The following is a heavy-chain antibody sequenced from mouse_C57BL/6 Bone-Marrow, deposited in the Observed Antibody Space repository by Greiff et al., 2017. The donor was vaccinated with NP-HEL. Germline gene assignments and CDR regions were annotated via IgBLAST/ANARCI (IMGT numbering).Heavy chain of an antibody. CDR3: ARGNYDDAMDY. J-gene: IGHJ4*01. D-gene: IGHD2-4*01. Sequence: QVQLQQSGAELMKPGASVKLSCKAPGYTFTGYWIEWVKQRPGHGLEWLVAILPGLCLTHYNAKFKGKATFTADTSSNTAYMQLSSLTTEDSAIYYCARGNYDDAMDYWGQGTSVTVSS. CDR2: ILPGLCLT. V-gene: IGHV1-9*01. CDR1: GYTFTGYW.